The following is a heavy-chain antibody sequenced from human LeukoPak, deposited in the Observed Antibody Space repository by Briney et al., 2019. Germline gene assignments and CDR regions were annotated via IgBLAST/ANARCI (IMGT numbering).Heavy chain of an antibody. D-gene: IGHD5-24*01. CDR2: INHSGST. V-gene: IGHV4-34*01. CDR3: ARGKAGTVEMATTTIEYFDY. Sequence: SATLSLTCAVYGGSFSGYYWSWIRQPPGKGLEWIGEINHSGSTNYNPSLKSRVTISVDTSKNQFSLKLSSVTAADTAVYYCARGKAGTVEMATTTIEYFDYWGQGTLVTVSS. CDR1: GGSFSGYY. J-gene: IGHJ4*02.